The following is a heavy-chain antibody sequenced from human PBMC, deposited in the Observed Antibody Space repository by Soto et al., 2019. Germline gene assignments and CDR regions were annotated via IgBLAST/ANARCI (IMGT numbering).Heavy chain of an antibody. D-gene: IGHD3-10*01. Sequence: SETLSLTCAVPSTSIDNVYWWSRVRDSPGKGLEWIGETSHDGVTNYNPSLEGRVTISIDKSKNQFYLDLNSVTAADTAMYYCARVWGGAFDFWGQGTMVTVS. CDR1: STSIDNVYW. CDR2: TSHDGVT. CDR3: ARVWGGAFDF. J-gene: IGHJ3*01. V-gene: IGHV4-4*02.